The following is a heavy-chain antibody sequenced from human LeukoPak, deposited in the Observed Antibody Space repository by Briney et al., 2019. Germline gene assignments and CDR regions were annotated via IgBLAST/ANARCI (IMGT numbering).Heavy chain of an antibody. Sequence: GGSLRLSCAASGFTFSSYGMHWVRQAPGKGLEWVAVIWYDGSNKYYADSVKGRFTISRDNSKNTLYLQMNSLIAEDTAVYYCARDDYVWGSYRFNFDYWGQGTLVTVSS. J-gene: IGHJ4*02. V-gene: IGHV3-33*01. CDR3: ARDDYVWGSYRFNFDY. D-gene: IGHD3-16*02. CDR2: IWYDGSNK. CDR1: GFTFSSYG.